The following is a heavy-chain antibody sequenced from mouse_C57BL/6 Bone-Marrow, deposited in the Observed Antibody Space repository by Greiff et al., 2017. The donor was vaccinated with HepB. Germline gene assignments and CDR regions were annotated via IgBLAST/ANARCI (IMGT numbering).Heavy chain of an antibody. Sequence: QVQLQQSGAELVRPGASVTLSCKASGYTFTDYEMHWVKQTPVHGLEWIGAIDPETGGTAYNQKFKGKAILTADKSSSTAYMELRSLTSEDSAVYYCTRGRVDGFAYWGQGTLVTVSA. CDR1: GYTFTDYE. CDR3: TRGRVDGFAY. D-gene: IGHD1-1*01. J-gene: IGHJ3*01. CDR2: IDPETGGT. V-gene: IGHV1-15*01.